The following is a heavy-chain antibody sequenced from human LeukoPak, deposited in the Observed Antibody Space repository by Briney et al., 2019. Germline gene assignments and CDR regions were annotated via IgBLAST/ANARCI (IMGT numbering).Heavy chain of an antibody. CDR1: GFTFITYA. Sequence: HPGGSLRLSCAASGFTFITYAMSWVRQAPGKGPEWVSGISVSGGRTDYADSVKGRFTISRDNSKNTLYLQMNSLRAEDTAVYYCAKEQSTIVVVPGGGAFDIWGQGTMVTVSS. CDR3: AKEQSTIVVVPGGGAFDI. D-gene: IGHD2-2*01. V-gene: IGHV3-23*01. CDR2: ISVSGGRT. J-gene: IGHJ3*02.